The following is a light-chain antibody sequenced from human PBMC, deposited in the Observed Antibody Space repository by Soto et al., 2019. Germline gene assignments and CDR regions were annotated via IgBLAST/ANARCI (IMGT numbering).Light chain of an antibody. CDR3: CSYTSSGTRV. J-gene: IGLJ3*02. CDR2: DVS. CDR1: SSDFDDNNY. Sequence: QSVLTQPASVSGSPGQSITISCTGTSSDFDDNNYISWYQQHPGKAPKLIIFDVSNRPSGVSIRFSGSKSGNTASLTISGLQAEDEADFYCCSYTSSGTRVFGGGTKLTVL. V-gene: IGLV2-14*01.